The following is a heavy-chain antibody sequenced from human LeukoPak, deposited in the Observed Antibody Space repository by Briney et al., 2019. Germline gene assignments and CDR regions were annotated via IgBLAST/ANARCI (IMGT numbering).Heavy chain of an antibody. CDR1: GFTFSSYS. CDR3: ARDEVGYYGSGTPQDY. J-gene: IGHJ4*02. V-gene: IGHV3-48*01. CDR2: ISSSSSTI. D-gene: IGHD3-10*01. Sequence: GGSLRLSCAASGFTFSSYSMNWVRQAPGKGLEWVSYISSSSSTIYYADSVKGRFTISRDNAKNSLYLQMNSLRAEDTAVYYCARDEVGYYGSGTPQDYWGQGTLVTVSS.